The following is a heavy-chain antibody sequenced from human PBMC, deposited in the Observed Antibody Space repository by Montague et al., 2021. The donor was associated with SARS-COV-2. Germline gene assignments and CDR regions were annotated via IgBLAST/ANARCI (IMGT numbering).Heavy chain of an antibody. CDR1: GFTFSSYG. CDR2: IWYDGSNK. J-gene: IGHJ4*02. V-gene: IGHV3-33*06. D-gene: IGHD3-16*02. CDR3: AKPFYDYIWGSYRQTGYFDY. Sequence: SLRLSCAASGFTFSSYGMHWVRQAPGKGLEWVAVIWYDGSNKYYADSVKGRFTISRDNSKNTLYLQMNSLRAEDTAVYCCAKPFYDYIWGSYRQTGYFDYWGQGTLVTVSS.